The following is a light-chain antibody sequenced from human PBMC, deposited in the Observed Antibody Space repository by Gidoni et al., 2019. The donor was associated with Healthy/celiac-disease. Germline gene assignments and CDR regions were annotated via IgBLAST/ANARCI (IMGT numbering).Light chain of an antibody. V-gene: IGKV3-11*01. Sequence: EIVLTQSPATLSLSPGERATLSCRASQSVSSSLAWYQQKPGQAPRLLLDDASNRATGIPARFSGSGSGTDFTLTISSLEPEDFAVYYCQQRSNWPPITFGQGTRLEIK. CDR3: QQRSNWPPIT. CDR2: DAS. CDR1: QSVSSS. J-gene: IGKJ5*01.